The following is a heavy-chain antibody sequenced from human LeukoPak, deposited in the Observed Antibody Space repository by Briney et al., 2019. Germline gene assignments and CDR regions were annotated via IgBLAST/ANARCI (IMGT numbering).Heavy chain of an antibody. J-gene: IGHJ4*02. CDR3: TREIARVVDY. CDR2: IKSKAYGATT. Sequence: GGSLRLSCAASGFTFGDYDVSWFRQAPRKGLEWVGFIKSKAYGATTEYAASVKGRFSISRDDSKSIAYLQMNSLKTEDTSVYYCTREIARVVDYWGQGTLVTVSS. CDR1: GFTFGDYD. V-gene: IGHV3-49*03. D-gene: IGHD2-15*01.